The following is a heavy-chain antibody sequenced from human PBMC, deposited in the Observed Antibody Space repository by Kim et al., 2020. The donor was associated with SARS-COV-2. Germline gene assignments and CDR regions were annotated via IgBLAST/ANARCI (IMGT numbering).Heavy chain of an antibody. CDR3: ARHFHGMDV. J-gene: IGHJ6*02. Sequence: GTMSYAQKFQGRITMTSHTSASTVNMELSSLRSEDTAVYYCARHFHGMDVWGQGTTVTVSS. D-gene: IGHD3-3*02. V-gene: IGHV1-46*01. CDR2: GTM.